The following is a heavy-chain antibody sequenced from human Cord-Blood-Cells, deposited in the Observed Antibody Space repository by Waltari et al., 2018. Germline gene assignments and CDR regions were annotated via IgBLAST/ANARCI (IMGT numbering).Heavy chain of an antibody. D-gene: IGHD6-6*01. Sequence: QVQLQQWGAGLLKPSETLSLTCAVYGGSFSGYYWSWIRQPPGKGLEWIGEINHSGSNNYHPSLKSRVTISVDTSKNQFSLKLSSVTAADTAVYYCASAKNPRVIAARLKNAFDIWGQGTMVTVSS. CDR2: INHSGSN. V-gene: IGHV4-34*01. CDR3: ASAKNPRVIAARLKNAFDI. J-gene: IGHJ3*02. CDR1: GGSFSGYY.